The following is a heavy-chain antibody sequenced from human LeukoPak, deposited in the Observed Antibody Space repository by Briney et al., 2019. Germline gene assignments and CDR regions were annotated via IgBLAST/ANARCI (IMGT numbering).Heavy chain of an antibody. Sequence: SETLSLTCTVSGGSISSGSYYWSWIRQPAGKGLEWIGRIYSSGSTNYKPSLKSRVTISVDKSKNQFSLKLSPVTAADTAVYYCAREIANCINGVCPPAGNFDYWGQGTLVTVSS. V-gene: IGHV4-61*02. CDR3: AREIANCINGVCPPAGNFDY. J-gene: IGHJ4*02. CDR1: GGSISSGSYY. D-gene: IGHD2-8*01. CDR2: IYSSGST.